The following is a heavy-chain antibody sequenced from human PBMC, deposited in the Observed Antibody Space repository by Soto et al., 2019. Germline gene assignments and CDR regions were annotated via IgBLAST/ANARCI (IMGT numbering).Heavy chain of an antibody. CDR2: IIPIFGTA. V-gene: IGHV1-69*06. Sequence: GASVKVSCKASGGTFSSYAISWVRQAPGQGLEWMGGIIPIFGTANYAQKFQGRVTITADKSTSTAYMELSSLGSEDTAVYYCARDSGHIVVVTAMEMYYYGMDVWGQGTTVTVSS. D-gene: IGHD2-21*02. CDR1: GGTFSSYA. J-gene: IGHJ6*02. CDR3: ARDSGHIVVVTAMEMYYYGMDV.